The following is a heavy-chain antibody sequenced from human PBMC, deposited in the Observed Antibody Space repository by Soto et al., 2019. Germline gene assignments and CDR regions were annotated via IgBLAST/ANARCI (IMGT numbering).Heavy chain of an antibody. CDR1: GGSISSYY. CDR3: AREPYGDYANWFDP. J-gene: IGHJ5*02. D-gene: IGHD4-17*01. V-gene: IGHV4-59*01. CDR2: IYYSGST. Sequence: QVQLQESGPGLVKPSETLSLTCTVSGGSISSYYWSWIRQPPGKGLEWIGYIYYSGSTNYNPSLKRRVTISGDTSKNQFSLKLSSVTAADTAVYYCAREPYGDYANWFDPWGQGTLVTVSS.